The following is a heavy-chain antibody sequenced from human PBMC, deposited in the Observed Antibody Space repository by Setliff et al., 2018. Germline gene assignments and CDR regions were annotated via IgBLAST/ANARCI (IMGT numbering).Heavy chain of an antibody. D-gene: IGHD3-22*01. CDR3: VREGVDSRSSTDYRCYMDV. J-gene: IGHJ6*03. Sequence: SVKVSCKASGGTFSSYGISWVRQAPGQGLEWMGGTIPILGTTNYAQKFQGRVTIITDESTTTAFMQLSSLRSDDTAVYYCVREGVDSRSSTDYRCYMDVWGKGTTVTVSS. CDR2: TIPILGTT. V-gene: IGHV1-69*05. CDR1: GGTFSSYG.